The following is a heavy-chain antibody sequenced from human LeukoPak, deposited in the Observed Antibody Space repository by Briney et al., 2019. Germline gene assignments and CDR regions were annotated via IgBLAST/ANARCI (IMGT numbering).Heavy chain of an antibody. CDR1: GFTFRNAW. CDR3: ARGATQGRFLEWLLHFDY. J-gene: IGHJ4*02. CDR2: IYSGGST. D-gene: IGHD3-3*01. Sequence: PGGSLRLSCAASGFTFRNAWMSWVRQAPGKGLEWVSVIYSGGSTYYADSVKGRFTISRDNSKNTLYLQMNSLRAEDTAVYYCARGATQGRFLEWLLHFDYWGQGTLVTVSS. V-gene: IGHV3-53*01.